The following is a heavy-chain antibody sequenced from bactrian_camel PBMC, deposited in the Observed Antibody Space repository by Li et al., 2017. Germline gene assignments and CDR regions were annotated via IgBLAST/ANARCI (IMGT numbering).Heavy chain of an antibody. J-gene: IGHJ4*01. Sequence: DVQLVESGGGLVQPGESLGLSCATSGFVFSAYTMTWIRQRPGKEFEWVARILNNGRPKYPDSVKGRFTISRDNAKNTLYLQMNSLKPEDTAMYYCAADRPRFGWTGDETGNYWGQGTQVTVS. CDR2: ILNNGRP. CDR1: GFVFSAYT. CDR3: AADRPRFGWTGDETGNY. V-gene: IGHV3S10*01. D-gene: IGHD7*01.